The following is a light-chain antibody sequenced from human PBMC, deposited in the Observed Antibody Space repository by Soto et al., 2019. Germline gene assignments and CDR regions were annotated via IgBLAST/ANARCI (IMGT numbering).Light chain of an antibody. V-gene: IGKV1-39*01. CDR3: QQYHTSPMT. Sequence: DIQMTQSPSSLFASVGDRVTITCRASQPIGRNLNWYHQKPGKAPTLIIYAATCLQSGVPSRFSGGGSGTDFTLTISSVQPEDFGTYYCQQYHTSPMTFGQGTRVEV. CDR1: QPIGRN. CDR2: AAT. J-gene: IGKJ1*01.